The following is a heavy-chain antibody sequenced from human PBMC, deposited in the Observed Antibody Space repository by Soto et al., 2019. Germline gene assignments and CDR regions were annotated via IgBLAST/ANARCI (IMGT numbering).Heavy chain of an antibody. CDR1: GYSFTSYW. D-gene: IGHD2-21*01. CDR3: ARWQSQYSPRYYGMDV. CDR2: IDPSDSYT. Sequence: GESLKISCKGSGYSFTSYWISWVRQMPGKGLEWMGRIDPSDSYTNYSPSFQGHVTISADKSISTAYLQWSSLKASDTAMYYCARWQSQYSPRYYGMDVWGQGTTVTVSS. V-gene: IGHV5-10-1*01. J-gene: IGHJ6*02.